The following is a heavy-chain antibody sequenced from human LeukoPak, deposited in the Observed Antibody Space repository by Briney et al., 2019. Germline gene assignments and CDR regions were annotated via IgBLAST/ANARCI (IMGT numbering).Heavy chain of an antibody. CDR2: ISAYNGNT. CDR3: ARDSSLNIAAAGTFDY. Sequence: ASVKVSCKASGYTFTSYGISWLRQAPGQGLEWMGWISAYNGNTNYAQKLQGRVTMTTDTSTSTAYMELRSLRSDDTAVYYCARDSSLNIAAAGTFDYWGQGTLVTVSS. V-gene: IGHV1-18*01. D-gene: IGHD6-13*01. CDR1: GYTFTSYG. J-gene: IGHJ4*02.